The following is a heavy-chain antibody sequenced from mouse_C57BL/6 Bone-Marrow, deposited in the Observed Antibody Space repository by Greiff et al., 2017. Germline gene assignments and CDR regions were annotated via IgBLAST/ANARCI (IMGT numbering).Heavy chain of an antibody. CDR2: IDPEIGDT. J-gene: IGHJ2*01. Sequence: EVQLQQSGAELVRPGASVKLSCTASGFTINDDYIHWVKQRPEQGLEWIGWIDPEIGDTEYASKFQGKATITSDTSSNTAYLQLSSLTSEDTAVYYCSACDGNYFDFWGQGTPLTVAS. CDR1: GFTINDDY. CDR3: SACDGNYFDF. D-gene: IGHD2-3*01. V-gene: IGHV14-4*01.